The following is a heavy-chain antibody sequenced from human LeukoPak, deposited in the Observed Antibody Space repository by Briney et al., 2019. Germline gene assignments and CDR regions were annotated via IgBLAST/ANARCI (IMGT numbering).Heavy chain of an antibody. V-gene: IGHV3-15*01. J-gene: IGHJ4*02. D-gene: IGHD3-22*01. CDR2: IKSKTDGGTT. CDR3: TTSSYYYDSSGYLGFDY. CDR1: GFTFSNAW. Sequence: GGFLRLSCAASGFTFSNAWMSWVRQAPGKGLEWVGRIKSKTDGGTTDYAAPVKGRFTISRDDSKNTLYLQMNSLKTEDTAVYYCTTSSYYYDSSGYLGFDYWGQGTLVTVSS.